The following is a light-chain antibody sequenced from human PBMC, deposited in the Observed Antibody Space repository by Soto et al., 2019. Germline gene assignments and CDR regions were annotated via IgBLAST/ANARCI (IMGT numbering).Light chain of an antibody. CDR3: SLNTGTTRL. J-gene: IGLJ3*02. CDR2: EVS. Sequence: QSALTQPPSVSGSPGQSVTISCTGTVSDVGSYYRVSWYQQTPGTAPKLLISEVSNRPSGVPDRFSGSRSGNTASLTISGLQAEDEADYHCSLNTGTTRLFGGGTKLTVL. CDR1: VSDVGSYYR. V-gene: IGLV2-18*01.